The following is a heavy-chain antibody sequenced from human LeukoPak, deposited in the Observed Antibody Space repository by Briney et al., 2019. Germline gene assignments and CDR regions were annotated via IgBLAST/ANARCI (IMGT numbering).Heavy chain of an antibody. CDR1: GGSISSGSYC. CDR3: ASQPERPMTTDTNYYYYMDV. Sequence: SETLSLTCTVSGGSISSGSYCWSWIRQPAGKGLEWIGRIYTSGSTNYNPSLKSRVTISVDTSKNQFSLKLSSVTAADTAMYYRASQPERPMTTDTNYYYYMDVWGKGTTVTVSS. J-gene: IGHJ6*03. CDR2: IYTSGST. D-gene: IGHD5-18*01. V-gene: IGHV4-61*02.